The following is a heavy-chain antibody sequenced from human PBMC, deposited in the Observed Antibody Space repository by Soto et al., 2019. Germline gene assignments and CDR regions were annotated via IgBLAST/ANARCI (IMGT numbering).Heavy chain of an antibody. Sequence: PSETLSLTCTVSGGSISSGDYYWSWIRQPPGKGLEWIGYIYYSGSTYYNPSLKSRVTISVDTSKNQFSLKLSSVTAADTAVYYCAGTSGSGYDFHYFDYWGQGNLVTVSS. V-gene: IGHV4-30-4*01. CDR3: AGTSGSGYDFHYFDY. CDR1: GGSISSGDYY. D-gene: IGHD5-12*01. J-gene: IGHJ4*02. CDR2: IYYSGST.